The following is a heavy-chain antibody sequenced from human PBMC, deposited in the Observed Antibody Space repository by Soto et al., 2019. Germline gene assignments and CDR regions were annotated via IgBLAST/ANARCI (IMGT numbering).Heavy chain of an antibody. D-gene: IGHD3-3*01. J-gene: IGHJ4*02. Sequence: QVQLVQSAAEVKPPGASVKVSCKASGYNFTRYGFSWVRQAPGQGLEWMGWISAYSGDTNYAQKCQGRVSMTTDTSTGTACTELMSMRSDDTAVYYCEIGSGGSVTPALMLEYCVQGRLVTVSA. CDR3: EIGSGGSVTPALMLEY. CDR1: GYNFTRYG. CDR2: ISAYSGDT. V-gene: IGHV1-18*01.